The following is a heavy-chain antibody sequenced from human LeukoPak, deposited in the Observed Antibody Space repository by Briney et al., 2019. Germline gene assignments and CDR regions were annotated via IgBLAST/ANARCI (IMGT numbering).Heavy chain of an antibody. V-gene: IGHV4-59*01. CDR3: AREYSSGWSGTGY. J-gene: IGHJ4*02. CDR2: VYYSGST. D-gene: IGHD6-19*01. CDR1: GGSISSYY. Sequence: PSETLSLTCTVSGGSISSYYWSWIRQPPGKGLEWIGYVYYSGSTNYNPSLESRVTISVDTSKNQFSLKLSSETAADTAVYYCAREYSSGWSGTGYWGQRTLVTVSS.